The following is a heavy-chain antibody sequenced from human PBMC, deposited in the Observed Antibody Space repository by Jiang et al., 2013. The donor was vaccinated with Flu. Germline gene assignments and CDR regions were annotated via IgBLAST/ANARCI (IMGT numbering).Heavy chain of an antibody. CDR2: IYYSGST. CDR3: ARDKMPALFEGYFDL. J-gene: IGHJ2*01. CDR1: GGPISSYY. V-gene: IGHV4-59*13. D-gene: IGHD3-3*01. Sequence: GPGLVKPSETLSLTCTVSGGPISSYYWSWIRQPPGKGLEWIGYIYYSGSTNYNPSLKSRVTISVDTSKNQFSLKLSSVTAADTAVYYCARDKMPALFEGYFDLWGRGTLVTVSS.